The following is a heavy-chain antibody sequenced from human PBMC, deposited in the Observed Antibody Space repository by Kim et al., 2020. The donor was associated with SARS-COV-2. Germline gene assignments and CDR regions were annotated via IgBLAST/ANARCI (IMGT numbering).Heavy chain of an antibody. D-gene: IGHD1-26*01. J-gene: IGHJ4*02. V-gene: IGHV3-7*01. CDR1: GFAFSIYW. CDR3: GGGARHDY. Sequence: GGSLRLSCTASGFAFSIYWMTWIRQVPGKGLEWVANIKQDGSETYDVDSVKGRFTISRNNAQNSLYLQMNSLRGDDTAVYYCGGGARHDYWGQGTLVTVSS. CDR2: IKQDGSET.